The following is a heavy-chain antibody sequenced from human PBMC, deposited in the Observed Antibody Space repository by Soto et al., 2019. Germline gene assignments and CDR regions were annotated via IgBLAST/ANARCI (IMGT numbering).Heavy chain of an antibody. CDR1: GYSFTSYC. D-gene: IGHD6-13*01. V-gene: IGHV5-51*01. Sequence: GESLKISCKGSGYSFTSYCIGWLRQMPGKGLEWMGIIYPGDSDTRYTPSFQGQVTISADKSISTAYLQWSSLKASDTAMYYCARTSAAGKYYYGMDVWGQATTVTVSS. J-gene: IGHJ6*02. CDR2: IYPGDSDT. CDR3: ARTSAAGKYYYGMDV.